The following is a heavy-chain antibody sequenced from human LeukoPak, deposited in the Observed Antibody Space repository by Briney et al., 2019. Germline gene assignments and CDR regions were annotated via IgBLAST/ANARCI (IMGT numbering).Heavy chain of an antibody. D-gene: IGHD4-17*01. CDR1: GGSISSYY. CDR2: IYYSGST. V-gene: IGHV4-59*08. Sequence: SETLSLTCTVSGGSISSYYWSWIRQPPGKGLEWIGYIYYSGSTNYNPSLKSRVTTSVDTSKNQFSLKLSSVTAADTAVYYCARHVPDYGVNMVAFDIWGQGTMVTVSS. J-gene: IGHJ3*02. CDR3: ARHVPDYGVNMVAFDI.